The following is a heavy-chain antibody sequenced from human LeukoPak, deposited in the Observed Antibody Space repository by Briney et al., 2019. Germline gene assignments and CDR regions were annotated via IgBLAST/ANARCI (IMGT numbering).Heavy chain of an antibody. Sequence: PGGSLRLSCVASSGFTLSTYTINWVRRAPGKGLEWVSVISRRGDTKYYADSVKGRFSISRDNSKNTVFLQMNSLSADDTATYFCAKGGDVAVVPAAGPYYAMDVWGQGTTVTVSS. D-gene: IGHD2-2*01. V-gene: IGHV3-23*01. CDR1: GFTLSTYT. CDR2: ISRRGDTK. J-gene: IGHJ6*02. CDR3: AKGGDVAVVPAAGPYYAMDV.